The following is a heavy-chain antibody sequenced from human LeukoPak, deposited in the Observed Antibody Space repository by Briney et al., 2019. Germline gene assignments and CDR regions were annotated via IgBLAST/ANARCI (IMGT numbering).Heavy chain of an antibody. CDR3: ARDVDSSGWYSGRNYYYMDV. J-gene: IGHJ6*03. D-gene: IGHD6-19*01. CDR2: IYSGGST. CDR1: GYTVSSNY. V-gene: IGHV3-53*01. Sequence: GGSLILACAASGYTVSSNYMSWVRQAPGRGLEWVSVIYSGGSTYYADSVKGRFTISRDNSKNTLYLQMNSLRAEDTAVYYCARDVDSSGWYSGRNYYYMDVWGKGTTVTVSS.